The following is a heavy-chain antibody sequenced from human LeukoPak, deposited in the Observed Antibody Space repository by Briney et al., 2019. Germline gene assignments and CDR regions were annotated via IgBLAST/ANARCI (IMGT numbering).Heavy chain of an antibody. CDR2: INSNGGST. D-gene: IGHD5-18*01. V-gene: IGHV3-64*01. CDR3: AREGSYGDSDY. CDR1: GFTFSSYG. Sequence: GGSLRLSCAASGFTFSSYGMHWVRQAPGKGLEYVSAINSNGGSTYYANSVKGGFTISRDNSRSTLYLQMGSLRAEDMAVYYCAREGSYGDSDYWGQGTLVTVSS. J-gene: IGHJ4*02.